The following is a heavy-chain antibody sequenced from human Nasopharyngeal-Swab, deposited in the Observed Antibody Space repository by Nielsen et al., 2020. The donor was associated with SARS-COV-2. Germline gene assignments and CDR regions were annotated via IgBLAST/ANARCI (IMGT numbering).Heavy chain of an antibody. D-gene: IGHD1-26*01. J-gene: IGHJ4*02. Sequence: SHTPSLTRAISGDRLPSNSPAWTSSRQSPARGLGWHGTTYLRSKLLNDYAVSVNSRITINQDTSRNQFSLQLNSVTPEDTAIYYCARGSGTYSDYFDYWGQCTLVSVSS. CDR2: TYLRSKLLN. V-gene: IGHV6-1*01. CDR3: ARGSGTYSDYFDY. CDR1: GDRLPSNSPA.